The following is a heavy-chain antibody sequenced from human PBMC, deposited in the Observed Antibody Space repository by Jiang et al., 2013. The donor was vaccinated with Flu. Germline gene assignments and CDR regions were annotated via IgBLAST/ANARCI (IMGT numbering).Heavy chain of an antibody. V-gene: IGHV3-23*01. J-gene: IGHJ4*02. D-gene: IGHD3-9*01. Sequence: QLLESGGGLVXPGGSLRLSCAASGFTFNTYAMSWVRQAPGKGLEWVSGISVSGDSTYYADSVKGRFTISRDNSKNTLFVQMDSLRAEDTAVYYCVKDTSGYDVLTGADYWGQGTLVTVSS. CDR3: VKDTSGYDVLTGADY. CDR1: GFTFNTYA. CDR2: ISVSGDST.